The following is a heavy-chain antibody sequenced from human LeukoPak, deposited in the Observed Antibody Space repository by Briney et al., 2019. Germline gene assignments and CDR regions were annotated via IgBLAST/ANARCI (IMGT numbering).Heavy chain of an antibody. CDR1: GFTFSGSA. Sequence: PGGSLRLSCAASGFTFSGSAMHWVRQASGKGLEWVGRIRSKANSYATAYAASVKGRFTISRDDSKNTAYLQMNSLKTEDTAVYYCTRRSSRVGYNNYSDYWGQGTPVTVSS. CDR3: TRRSSRVGYNNYSDY. V-gene: IGHV3-73*01. D-gene: IGHD5-24*01. CDR2: IRSKANSYAT. J-gene: IGHJ4*02.